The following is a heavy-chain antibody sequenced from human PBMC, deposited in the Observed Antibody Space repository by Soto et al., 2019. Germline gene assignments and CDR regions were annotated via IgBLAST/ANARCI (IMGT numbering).Heavy chain of an antibody. D-gene: IGHD2-2*01. CDR2: INAGNGNT. J-gene: IGHJ6*03. CDR3: ARGLLAVVPVASWVYYMDV. V-gene: IGHV1-3*01. CDR1: GYTFTNYA. Sequence: QVQLVQSGAEVEKPGASVKVSCKASGYTFTNYAVHWVRQAPGQRLEWMGWINAGNGNTRFSQNLQGRVTITRDTSARKAYMELSSLRSEDTAVYYCARGLLAVVPVASWVYYMDVWGKGTTVTVSS.